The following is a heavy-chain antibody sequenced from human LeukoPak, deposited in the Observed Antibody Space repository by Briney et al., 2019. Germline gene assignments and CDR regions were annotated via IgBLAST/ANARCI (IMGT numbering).Heavy chain of an antibody. V-gene: IGHV3-23*01. Sequence: GGSPRRSCAASGFTFSNAWMSWVRQAPGKGLEWVSAISGSGGSTYYADCVKGRFTISRDNSKNTLYLQMNSLRAEDTAVYYCAKGAAADYWGQGTLVTVSS. D-gene: IGHD6-13*01. CDR2: ISGSGGST. J-gene: IGHJ4*02. CDR1: GFTFSNAW. CDR3: AKGAAADY.